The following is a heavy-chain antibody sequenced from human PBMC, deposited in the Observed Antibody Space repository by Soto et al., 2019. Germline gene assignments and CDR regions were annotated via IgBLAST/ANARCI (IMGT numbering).Heavy chain of an antibody. CDR1: GFTFSSYA. CDR2: ISYDGSNK. V-gene: IGHV3-30-3*01. J-gene: IGHJ6*02. CDR3: ARYRAVTIFGVVIDSYYYGMDF. D-gene: IGHD3-3*01. Sequence: PGGSLRLSCAASGFTFSSYAMHWVRQAPGKGLEWVAVISYDGSNKYYADSVKGRFTISRDNSKNTLYLQMNSLRAEDTAVYYCARYRAVTIFGVVIDSYYYGMDFRGQGTTVTVSS.